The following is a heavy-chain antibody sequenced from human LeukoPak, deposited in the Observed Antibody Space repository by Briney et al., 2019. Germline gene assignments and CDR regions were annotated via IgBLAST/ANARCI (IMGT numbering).Heavy chain of an antibody. Sequence: PSETLSLTCTVSGGSISSGSYYWSWIRQPAGKGLEWIGRIYTSGSTNYNPSLKSRVTISVDTSKNQFSLKLSSVTAADTAVYYCARRFGTSWSDYWGQETLVTVSS. J-gene: IGHJ4*02. D-gene: IGHD2-2*01. CDR3: ARRFGTSWSDY. CDR2: IYTSGST. V-gene: IGHV4-61*02. CDR1: GGSISSGSYY.